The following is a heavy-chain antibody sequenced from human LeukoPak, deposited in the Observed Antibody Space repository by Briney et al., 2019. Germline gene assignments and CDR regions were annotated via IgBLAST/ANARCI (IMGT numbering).Heavy chain of an antibody. J-gene: IGHJ5*02. CDR3: ARDRRYCSGGSCYSGGWFDP. CDR1: GFTFSSYW. Sequence: GGSLRLSCAASGFTFSSYWMSWVRQAPGKGLEWVANIKQDGSEKYYVDSVKGRFTISRDNAKNSLYLQMNSLRAEDTAVYYCARDRRYCSGGSCYSGGWFDPWGQGTLVTVSP. V-gene: IGHV3-7*01. CDR2: IKQDGSEK. D-gene: IGHD2-15*01.